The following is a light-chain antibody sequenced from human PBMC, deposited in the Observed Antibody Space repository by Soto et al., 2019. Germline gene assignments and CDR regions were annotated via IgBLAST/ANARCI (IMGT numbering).Light chain of an antibody. CDR2: KAS. V-gene: IGKV1-5*03. Sequence: DIPEIQSPSTLSAAIGDRFTMSCRASQGIEKWLAWYQQRPGKAPHLLIYKASTLQNGVPSRFSGSGSGTDFTLTIDGLQPDDFATYFCQQYNTYSRDFGGGTKVDIK. CDR1: QGIEKW. CDR3: QQYNTYSRD. J-gene: IGKJ4*01.